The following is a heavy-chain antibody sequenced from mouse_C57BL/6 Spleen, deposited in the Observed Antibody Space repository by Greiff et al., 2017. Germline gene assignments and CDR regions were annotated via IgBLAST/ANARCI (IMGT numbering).Heavy chain of an antibody. CDR2: VYPRSGNT. CDR3: ARWDDGYYVDY. Sequence: VQLQQSGAELARPGASVKLSCKASGYTFTSYGISWVKQRNGQGLEWIGEVYPRSGNTYYNEKFKGKATLTADKSSSTAYMELRSLTSEDSAVYFCARWDDGYYVDYWGQGTTLTVSS. CDR1: GYTFTSYG. D-gene: IGHD2-3*01. V-gene: IGHV1-81*01. J-gene: IGHJ2*01.